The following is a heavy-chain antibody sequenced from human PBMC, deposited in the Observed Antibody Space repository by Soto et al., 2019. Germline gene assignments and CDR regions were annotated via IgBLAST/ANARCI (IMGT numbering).Heavy chain of an antibody. D-gene: IGHD1-7*01. CDR3: AGTTSHQWYYMDV. Sequence: AXXGDSVAINSAAWNWISLSPTRGLEWLARTYYRSRWYNDYAVSVRSRITVNPDTSKNQFSLQLTSVTPEDTAVYYCAGTTSHQWYYMDVWGKGTTVTVSS. CDR1: GDSVAINSAA. CDR2: TYYRSRWYN. J-gene: IGHJ6*03. V-gene: IGHV6-1*01.